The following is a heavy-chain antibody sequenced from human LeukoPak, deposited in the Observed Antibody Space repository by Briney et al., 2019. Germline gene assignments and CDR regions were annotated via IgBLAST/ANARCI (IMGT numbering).Heavy chain of an antibody. CDR3: ARRRVLTGSSRGDAFDI. V-gene: IGHV4-59*08. CDR1: GDSINNYY. J-gene: IGHJ3*02. Sequence: SETLSLTWTVSGDSINNYYWNWIRQPPGKGQEWIGYSYYSGSTNYNPSLTSRVTISIDTSKKHFSLKLSSVSAADTAVYYCARRRVLTGSSRGDAFDIWGQGTVVTVSS. D-gene: IGHD3-9*01. CDR2: SYYSGST.